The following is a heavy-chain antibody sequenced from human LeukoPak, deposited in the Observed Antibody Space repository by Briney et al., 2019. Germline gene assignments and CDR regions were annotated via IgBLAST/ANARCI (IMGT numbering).Heavy chain of an antibody. CDR3: ARDAYSPFDY. CDR1: GDSISTYY. D-gene: IGHD5-24*01. CDR2: IYTSGCT. Sequence: SETLSLTCTVSGDSISTYYWSWIRQPPGKGLEWIGYIYTSGCTYYNPSLKSRVTMSVDTSKNQFSLKLSSVTAADTAVYYCARDAYSPFDYWGQGTLVTVSS. V-gene: IGHV4-4*09. J-gene: IGHJ4*02.